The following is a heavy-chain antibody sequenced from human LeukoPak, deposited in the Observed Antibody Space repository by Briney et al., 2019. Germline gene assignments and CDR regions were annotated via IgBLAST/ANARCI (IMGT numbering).Heavy chain of an antibody. D-gene: IGHD4-17*01. CDR1: GGSISSYY. V-gene: IGHV4-59*01. J-gene: IGHJ5*02. Sequence: SETLSLTCTISGGSISSYYWSWIRQPPGKGLEWIGYVYYSGSTNYNPSLKSRVTISVDTSKNQFSLRLTSVTVADTAVYYCARADYGDYYKFAPWGQGILVTVSS. CDR3: ARADYGDYYKFAP. CDR2: VYYSGST.